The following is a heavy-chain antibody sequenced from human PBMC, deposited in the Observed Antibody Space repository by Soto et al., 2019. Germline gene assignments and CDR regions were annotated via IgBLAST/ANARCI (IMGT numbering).Heavy chain of an antibody. D-gene: IGHD3-16*01. J-gene: IGHJ6*02. Sequence: ASVKVSCKTSGYIFSSYGIGWGRQAPGQGLEWMGWINTYNGKTNYAQNLQGRVTLTTDTSTSTAYMELRSLRSNDTAIYYCAMVDVYVTPTPQDVWGQGTTVTVSS. CDR2: INTYNGKT. V-gene: IGHV1-18*01. CDR3: AMVDVYVTPTPQDV. CDR1: GYIFSSYG.